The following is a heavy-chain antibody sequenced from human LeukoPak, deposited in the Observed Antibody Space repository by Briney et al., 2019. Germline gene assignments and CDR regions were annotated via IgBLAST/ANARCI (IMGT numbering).Heavy chain of an antibody. Sequence: TSQTLSLTCTVSGGSISSGDYYWSWIRQPPGKGLEWIGYTYYSGSTYYNPSLKSRVTISVDTSKNQFSLKLSSVTAADTAVYYCARVLKYSSSSNWFDPWGQGTLVTVSS. CDR1: GGSISSGDYY. J-gene: IGHJ5*02. D-gene: IGHD6-6*01. V-gene: IGHV4-30-4*08. CDR2: TYYSGST. CDR3: ARVLKYSSSSNWFDP.